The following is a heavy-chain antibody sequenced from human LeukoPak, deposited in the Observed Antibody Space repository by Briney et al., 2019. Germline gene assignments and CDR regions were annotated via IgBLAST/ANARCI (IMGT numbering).Heavy chain of an antibody. J-gene: IGHJ6*03. CDR2: INWNGGST. V-gene: IGHV3-20*04. CDR1: GFTFYDYG. CDR3: ARALYYYYYMDV. Sequence: GGSLRLSCAASGFTFYDYGMSWVRQAPGKGLGWVSGINWNGGSTGYADSVKGRFTISRDNAKNSLYLQMNSLRAEDTALYYCARALYYYYYMDVWGKGTTVTVSS.